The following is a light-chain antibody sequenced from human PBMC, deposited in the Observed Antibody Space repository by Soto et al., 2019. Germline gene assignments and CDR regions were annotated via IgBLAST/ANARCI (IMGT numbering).Light chain of an antibody. V-gene: IGKV3-20*01. CDR3: QQYASSPLT. CDR2: GAS. Sequence: EIVLTQSPGTLSLSPGERATLSCTASQSVGRNYLAWYQQKPGQAPRLLIHGASIRATGIPDRFSGSWSATDFTLTIIRLEPEDFAVYYCQQYASSPLTFGGGTKAEIK. J-gene: IGKJ4*01. CDR1: QSVGRNY.